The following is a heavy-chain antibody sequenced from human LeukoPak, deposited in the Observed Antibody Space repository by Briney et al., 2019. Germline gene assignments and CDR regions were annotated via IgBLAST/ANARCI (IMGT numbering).Heavy chain of an antibody. D-gene: IGHD4-23*01. CDR1: GFTFSSYG. V-gene: IGHV3-30*18. Sequence: PGGSLRLSCAASGFTFSSYGMHWVRQAPGKGLEWGAVISYDGSNKYYADSVKGRFTISRDNSKNTLYLQMDSLRAEDAAVYYCAKDPGYGGGLGYYWGQGTLVTVSS. J-gene: IGHJ4*02. CDR2: ISYDGSNK. CDR3: AKDPGYGGGLGYY.